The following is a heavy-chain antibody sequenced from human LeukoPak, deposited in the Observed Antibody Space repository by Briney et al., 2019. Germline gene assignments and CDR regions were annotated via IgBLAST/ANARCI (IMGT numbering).Heavy chain of an antibody. J-gene: IGHJ5*02. CDR2: INHSGST. V-gene: IGHV4-34*01. CDR3: ARARFQPDIVVVPAAVHSNNWFDP. CDR1: GGSFSGYY. D-gene: IGHD2-2*01. Sequence: PSETLSLTCAVYGGSFSGYYWRWIRQPPGKGLEWIGEINHSGSTNYNPSLKSRVTISVDTSKNQFSLKLSSVTAADTAVYYCARARFQPDIVVVPAAVHSNNWFDPWGQGTLVTVSS.